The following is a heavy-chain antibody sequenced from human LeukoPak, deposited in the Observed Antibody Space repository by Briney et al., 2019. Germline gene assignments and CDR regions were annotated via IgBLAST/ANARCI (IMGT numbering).Heavy chain of an antibody. CDR3: ARVGYCSGPICFPPAATGMLAS. D-gene: IGHD2-2*01. CDR2: ISGYNGNT. CDR1: GYTFTSYG. J-gene: IGHJ4*02. Sequence: GASVKVSCKAYGYTFTSYGISWVRRAPGQGLEWMGWISGYNGNTTNAQNLQGRGTMTTDTSTNTAYMELRSLRSDDTAVYFCARVGYCSGPICFPPAATGMLASWGQGTLATVSS. V-gene: IGHV1-18*01.